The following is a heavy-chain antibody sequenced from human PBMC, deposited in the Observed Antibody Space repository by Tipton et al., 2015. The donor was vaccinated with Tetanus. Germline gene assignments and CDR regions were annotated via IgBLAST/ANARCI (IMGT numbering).Heavy chain of an antibody. D-gene: IGHD4-17*01. CDR3: ARVFGDYQQDWFDP. Sequence: TLSLTCTVSGGSISSDDYYWSWIRQQPGKGLEWIGYIFYSGSTYYSPSLKSRVAISVDTSKNQFSLKLRSVTAADTAVYYCARVFGDYQQDWFDPWGQGTLVTVSS. V-gene: IGHV4-31*03. CDR2: IFYSGST. J-gene: IGHJ5*02. CDR1: GGSISSDDYY.